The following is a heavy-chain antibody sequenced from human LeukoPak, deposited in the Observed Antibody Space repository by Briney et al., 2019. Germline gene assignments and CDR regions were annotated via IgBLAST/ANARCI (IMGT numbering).Heavy chain of an antibody. CDR2: ISGSGGST. D-gene: IGHD3-3*01. J-gene: IGHJ4*02. CDR1: GFTFSSCA. Sequence: GGSLRLSCVASGFTFSSCAMSWVRQAPGKGLEWVSSISGSGGSTYYADSVKGRFTISRDNSKNTLYLQMNSLRAEDTAVYYCAKRGDFWSGSLWYFDYWGQGTLVTVSS. V-gene: IGHV3-23*01. CDR3: AKRGDFWSGSLWYFDY.